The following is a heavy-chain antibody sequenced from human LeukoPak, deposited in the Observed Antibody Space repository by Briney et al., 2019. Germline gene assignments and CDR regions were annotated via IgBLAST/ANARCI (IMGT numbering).Heavy chain of an antibody. CDR2: ISGSGGST. D-gene: IGHD3-10*01. CDR3: ARSNYGSGSPGKKSYWYFDL. V-gene: IGHV3-23*01. Sequence: GGSLRLSCAASGFTFSSYAMSWVRQAPGKGLEWVSGISGSGGSTYYADSVKGRFTISRDNSKNTLYLQMNNLRAEDTAVYYCARSNYGSGSPGKKSYWYFDLWGRGTLVPVSS. CDR1: GFTFSSYA. J-gene: IGHJ2*01.